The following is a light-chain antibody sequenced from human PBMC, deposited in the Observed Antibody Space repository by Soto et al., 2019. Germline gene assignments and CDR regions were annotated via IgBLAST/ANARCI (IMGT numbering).Light chain of an antibody. CDR1: NIEGKS. CDR3: QVWDTISDHYV. J-gene: IGLJ1*01. Sequence: YELTQPPSVSVAPGQTARITCGGNNIEGKSVHWYQQRPGQAPVLVIYVDSDRPSGIPDRFSASTSGNTAALTISRVEAGDEADYYCQVWDTISDHYVFGSGTKVTVL. CDR2: VDS. V-gene: IGLV3-21*02.